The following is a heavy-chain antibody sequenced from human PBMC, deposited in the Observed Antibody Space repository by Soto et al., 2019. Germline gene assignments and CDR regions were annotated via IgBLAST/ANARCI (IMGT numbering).Heavy chain of an antibody. Sequence: EVQLVESGGGLVQPGGSLRLSCAASGFTVSSYWMSWVRQAPGKGLEWVANIKQDGSEKYYVDSVKGRFTISRDNAKNSLYLQMNSLRAEDTAVYYCARDQDAFDIWGQGTMVTVSS. J-gene: IGHJ3*02. CDR2: IKQDGSEK. CDR3: ARDQDAFDI. V-gene: IGHV3-7*01. CDR1: GFTVSSYW.